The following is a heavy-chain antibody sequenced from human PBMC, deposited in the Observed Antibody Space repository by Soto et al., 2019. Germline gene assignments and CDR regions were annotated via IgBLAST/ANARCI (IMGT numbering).Heavy chain of an antibody. CDR3: AHRDGARFYFDY. CDR2: IYWDDDK. V-gene: IGHV2-5*02. CDR1: GFSITTNEVS. Sequence: QITLKESGPPVVKPTQTLTLTCSLSGFSITTNEVSVGWIRQPPGKALEWLALIYWDDDKRYSPSLKDRLTITKDTSKNQVVLTMTNMDPGDTATYYCAHRDGARFYFDYWGQGTLVTVTS. J-gene: IGHJ4*02.